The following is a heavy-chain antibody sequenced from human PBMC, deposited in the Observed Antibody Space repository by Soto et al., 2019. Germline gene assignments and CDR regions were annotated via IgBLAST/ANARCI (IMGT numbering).Heavy chain of an antibody. CDR3: AKDTRRFLEWLFDY. CDR2: ISYDGSNK. CDR1: GFTFSSYG. V-gene: IGHV3-30*18. D-gene: IGHD3-3*01. J-gene: IGHJ4*02. Sequence: GSLRLSCAASGFTFSSYGMHWVRQAPGKGLEWVAVISYDGSNKYYADSVKGRFTISRDNSKNTLYLQMNSLRAEDTAVYYCAKDTRRFLEWLFDYWGQGTLVTVSS.